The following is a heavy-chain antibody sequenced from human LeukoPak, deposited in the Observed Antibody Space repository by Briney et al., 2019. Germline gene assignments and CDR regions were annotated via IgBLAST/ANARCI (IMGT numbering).Heavy chain of an antibody. J-gene: IGHJ4*02. D-gene: IGHD6-13*01. Sequence: PGGSLRLSCAASGFTFSTYAMNWVRQAPGRGLEWVAIISDDGSNKYYADSVKGRFTISRDNSKNTLYLQMNSLRAEDTAVYYCARDRGQLITNYYFDYWGQGTLVTVSS. V-gene: IGHV3-30*07. CDR2: ISDDGSNK. CDR1: GFTFSTYA. CDR3: ARDRGQLITNYYFDY.